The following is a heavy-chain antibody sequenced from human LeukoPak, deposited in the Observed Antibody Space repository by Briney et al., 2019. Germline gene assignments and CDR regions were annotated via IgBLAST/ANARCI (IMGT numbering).Heavy chain of an antibody. CDR2: LVYDGFYK. CDR3: AKDLIPRVRGSPMDV. Sequence: GGSLRLSCSASGFTISSYAMRWVRQAPGRGLEWVALLVYDGFYKYYADSVTGRFTISRVDSRNTLYLQLSGLRAEDTAVYFCAKDLIPRVRGSPMDVGGQGTTVTVSS. J-gene: IGHJ6*02. D-gene: IGHD3-10*01. V-gene: IGHV3-30*14. CDR1: GFTISSYA.